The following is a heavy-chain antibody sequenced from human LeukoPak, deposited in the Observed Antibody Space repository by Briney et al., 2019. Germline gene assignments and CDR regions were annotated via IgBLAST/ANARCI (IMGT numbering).Heavy chain of an antibody. CDR3: ATTIFGVVTQSY. Sequence: GGSLRLSCTASGFNFGDNTMHWVRQAPGKGLEWVSSISSRSTYINYGDSLKGRCTISRDNAGNSLHLQIDSLRDEDTAVYYCATTIFGVVTQSYWGQGTLLTVSS. D-gene: IGHD3-3*01. J-gene: IGHJ4*02. V-gene: IGHV3-21*01. CDR2: ISSRSTYI. CDR1: GFNFGDNT.